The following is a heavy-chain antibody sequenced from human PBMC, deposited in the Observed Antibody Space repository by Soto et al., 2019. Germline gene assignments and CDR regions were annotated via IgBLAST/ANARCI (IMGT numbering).Heavy chain of an antibody. V-gene: IGHV4-59*02. CDR1: GASVRDYN. CDR2: IHHTGSN. Sequence: SETLSLTCTVSGASVRDYNWNWIRQPPGRGLEWIGFIHHTGSNTYSPSLRSRVTMSVDTSRNQFSLMMTSATAADTAGYYCAKGGCPGMQAFGIWGQGRMVTVSS. J-gene: IGHJ3*02. CDR3: AKGGCPGMQAFGI.